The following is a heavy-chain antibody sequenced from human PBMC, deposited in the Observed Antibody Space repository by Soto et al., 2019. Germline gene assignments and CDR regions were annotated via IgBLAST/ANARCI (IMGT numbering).Heavy chain of an antibody. D-gene: IGHD2-8*02. J-gene: IGHJ4*02. Sequence: KTSGTLSLTCTVSGASIRNYYWTWIRQSGGKGLEWVGRIFGSGATNYNPSLSSRTTMSVDAAKNLLTLNGSSVTAADTAVYYCARIPTVGTSDSWGLG. CDR2: IFGSGAT. CDR1: GASIRNYY. V-gene: IGHV4-4*07. CDR3: ARIPTVGTSDS.